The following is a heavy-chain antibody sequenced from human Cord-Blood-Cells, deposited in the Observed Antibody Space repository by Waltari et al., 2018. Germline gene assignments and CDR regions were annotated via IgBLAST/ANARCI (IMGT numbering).Heavy chain of an antibody. J-gene: IGHJ4*02. CDR1: GFTFSSYA. Sequence: QVQLVESGGGVVQPGRSLRLSCAASGFTFSSYAMHWVRQAPGKGLEWVAVISYDGSNKYYADSVKGRFTISRDNSKNTLYLQMNSLRAEDTAVYYCARAQVYRGQGTLVTVSS. CDR2: ISYDGSNK. CDR3: ARAQVY. V-gene: IGHV3-30-3*01.